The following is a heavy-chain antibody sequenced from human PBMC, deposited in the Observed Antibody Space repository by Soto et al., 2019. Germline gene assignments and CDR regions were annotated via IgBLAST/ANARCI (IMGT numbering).Heavy chain of an antibody. Sequence: GGSLRLSCAASGFTFSSYGMHWVRQAPGKGLEWVAVIWYDGSNKYYADSVKGRFTISRDNSKNTLYLQMNSLRAEDTAVYYCARDGAGAYKGWLRLRYFDYWGQGTLVTVSS. V-gene: IGHV3-33*01. CDR3: ARDGAGAYKGWLRLRYFDY. J-gene: IGHJ4*02. CDR1: GFTFSSYG. D-gene: IGHD5-12*01. CDR2: IWYDGSNK.